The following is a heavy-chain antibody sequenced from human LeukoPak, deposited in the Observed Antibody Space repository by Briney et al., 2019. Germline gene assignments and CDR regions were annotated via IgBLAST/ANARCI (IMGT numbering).Heavy chain of an antibody. Sequence: PGGSLRLSCAASGFTVSSNYMSWVRQAPGKGLEWVSAIYSDDSTYYADSVKGRFTISRHNSKNTLYLQMNSLRAEDTAVYYCARGGYSGYDRDAFDIWGQGTMATVSS. CDR3: ARGGYSGYDRDAFDI. CDR1: GFTVSSNY. D-gene: IGHD5-12*01. J-gene: IGHJ3*02. V-gene: IGHV3-53*04. CDR2: IYSDDST.